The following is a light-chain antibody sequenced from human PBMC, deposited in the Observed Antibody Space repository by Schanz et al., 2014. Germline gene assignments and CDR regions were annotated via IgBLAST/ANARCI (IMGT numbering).Light chain of an antibody. CDR1: SSDVGGYKY. V-gene: IGLV2-8*01. CDR2: EVS. Sequence: QSVLTQPPSASGSPGQSITISCTGTSSDVGGYKYVSWYQQHPGKAPKLMIYEVSKRPSGVPDRFSGSKSGNTASLTISGLQAEDEADYYCCSYAGSSPFGGGTKLIVL. CDR3: CSYAGSSP. J-gene: IGLJ2*01.